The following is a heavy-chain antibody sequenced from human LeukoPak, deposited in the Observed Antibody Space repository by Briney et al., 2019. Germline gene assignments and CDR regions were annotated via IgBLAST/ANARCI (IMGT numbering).Heavy chain of an antibody. CDR1: GYTFTVNY. V-gene: IGHV1-2*02. CDR2: TNTNSGGT. Sequence: ASVKVSCKASGYTFTVNYMHWVRQAPGQGLEWIGWTNTNSGGTNYAQKLQGRVTMTTDTSTSTAYMEVRSLRSDDTAVYYCTRDLGVDTTMIFFDYWGQGSLVTVSS. J-gene: IGHJ4*02. CDR3: TRDLGVDTTMIFFDY. D-gene: IGHD5-18*01.